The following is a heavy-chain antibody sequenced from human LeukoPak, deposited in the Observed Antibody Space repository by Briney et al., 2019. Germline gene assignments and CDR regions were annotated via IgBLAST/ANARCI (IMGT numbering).Heavy chain of an antibody. D-gene: IGHD3-10*01. Sequence: GRSLRLSCAASGFNFSNFGMHWVRQAPGKGLEWVAVISYDGSLKHYLDSVKGRFTLSRDNSKSTLYLQVDSLRVEDTAVYYCAKKYSYGSGAGDALDIWGPGTLVTVSS. J-gene: IGHJ3*02. V-gene: IGHV3-30*18. CDR1: GFNFSNFG. CDR3: AKKYSYGSGAGDALDI. CDR2: ISYDGSLK.